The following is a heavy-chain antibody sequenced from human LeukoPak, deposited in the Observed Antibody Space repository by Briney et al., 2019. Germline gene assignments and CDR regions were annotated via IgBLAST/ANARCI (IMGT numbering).Heavy chain of an antibody. CDR3: ARDRYYGSGGWFDP. V-gene: IGHV1-2*02. D-gene: IGHD3-10*01. J-gene: IGHJ5*02. CDR2: INPNSGGT. Sequence: APVKVSCKASGYTFTGYYMHWVRQAPGQGLEWMGWINPNSGGTNYAQKFQGRVTMTRDTSISTAYMELRSLRSDDTAVYYCARDRYYGSGGWFDPWGQGTLVTVSS. CDR1: GYTFTGYY.